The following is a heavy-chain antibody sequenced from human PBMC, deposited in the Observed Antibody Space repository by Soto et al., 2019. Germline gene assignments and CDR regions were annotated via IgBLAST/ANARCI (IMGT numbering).Heavy chain of an antibody. CDR2: FIAGNGNT. V-gene: IGHV1-18*01. J-gene: IGHJ4*02. Sequence: ASVKVSCKASGYTFSNYGISWVRQAPGQGIEWMGWFIAGNGNTKYSQKFQGRVTITRDTSASTAYMELSSLRSEDTAVYYCARGLNGYLYYFDYWGQGTLVTAPQ. CDR1: GYTFSNYG. CDR3: ARGLNGYLYYFDY. D-gene: IGHD5-18*01.